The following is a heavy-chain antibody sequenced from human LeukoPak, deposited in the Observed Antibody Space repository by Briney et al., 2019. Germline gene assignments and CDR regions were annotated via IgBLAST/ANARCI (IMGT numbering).Heavy chain of an antibody. D-gene: IGHD3-3*01. Sequence: PGGSLRLSCAASGFTFSSYGMHWVRQAPGKGLEWVAVIWYDGSSKYYADSVKGRFTISRDNSKNTLYLQMNSLRAEDTAVYYCARVLTSSIFGVVISDYYYYGMDVWGQGTTVTVSS. V-gene: IGHV3-33*01. J-gene: IGHJ6*02. CDR3: ARVLTSSIFGVVISDYYYYGMDV. CDR2: IWYDGSSK. CDR1: GFTFSSYG.